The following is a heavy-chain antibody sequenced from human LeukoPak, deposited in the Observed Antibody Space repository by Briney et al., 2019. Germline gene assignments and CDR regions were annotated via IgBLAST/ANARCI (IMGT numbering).Heavy chain of an antibody. J-gene: IGHJ3*02. V-gene: IGHV1-2*02. D-gene: IGHD2/OR15-2a*01. CDR1: GYTFTGYY. CDR3: ARAFEEDVFDI. CDR2: INPNRGDT. Sequence: ASVKVSCKASGYTFTGYYMHWVRQAPGQGLEWMGWINPNRGDTHYVQKFQGRVTMTRDTSLSTAYMELSRLRSDDTAVYHCARAFEEDVFDIWGQGTMVTVSS.